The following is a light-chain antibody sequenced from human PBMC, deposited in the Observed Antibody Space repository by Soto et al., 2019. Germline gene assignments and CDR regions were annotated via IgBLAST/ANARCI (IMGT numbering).Light chain of an antibody. V-gene: IGLV1-47*01. Sequence: SVLTQPPSASGTPGQRVNISCSGSSSNIGSNYVYWYRQFPGTAPKLLIQRNNQRPSGVPARFSGSKSGNTASLTVSGLQAEDEADYYCSSYAGSNNYVFGTGTKVTVL. CDR3: SSYAGSNNYV. CDR1: SSNIGSNY. CDR2: RNN. J-gene: IGLJ1*01.